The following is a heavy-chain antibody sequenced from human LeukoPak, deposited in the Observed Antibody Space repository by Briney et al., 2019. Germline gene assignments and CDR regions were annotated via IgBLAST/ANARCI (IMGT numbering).Heavy chain of an antibody. J-gene: IGHJ4*02. CDR3: ARAYTGFEAFDY. CDR1: GYTFTDYY. CDR2: INPNSGGT. Sequence: ASVKVSCKASGYTFTDYYVHWVRQPPGQGLEWMGWINPNSGGTNYAQTFQGRVTMTRDTSISTAYMELGRLTSDDTAVFYCARAYTGFEAFDYWGQGTLVTVSS. D-gene: IGHD2-2*02. V-gene: IGHV1-2*02.